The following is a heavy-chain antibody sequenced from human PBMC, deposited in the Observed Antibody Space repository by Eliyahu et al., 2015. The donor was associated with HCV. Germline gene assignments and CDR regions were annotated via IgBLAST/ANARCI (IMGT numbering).Heavy chain of an antibody. Sequence: QVQLQESGPGLVKPSETLSLTCTXXGXSXPTYXWXWIRPPPGKGLEWIGYMXYSGSTNYNPSLKSRVTISVDTSKNQFSLNLTSVTAADTAMYYCASGGGGIAVTGTGGWFDPWGQGTLVTVSS. CDR1: GXSXPTYX. V-gene: IGHV4-59*01. CDR3: ASGGGGIAVTGTGGWFDP. J-gene: IGHJ5*02. D-gene: IGHD6-19*01. CDR2: MXYSGST.